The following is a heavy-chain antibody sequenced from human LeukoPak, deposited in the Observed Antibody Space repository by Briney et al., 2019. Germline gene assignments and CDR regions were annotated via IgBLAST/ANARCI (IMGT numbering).Heavy chain of an antibody. Sequence: GASVKVSCKASGGTFSSYAISWVRQAPGQGLEWMGGIIPIFGTANYAQKFQGRVTITADKSTSTAYMELSSLRSEDTAVYYCASKFGEQAYYYYYYMDVWGKGTTVTVSS. CDR3: ASKFGEQAYYYYYYMDV. V-gene: IGHV1-69*06. CDR2: IIPIFGTA. D-gene: IGHD3-10*01. J-gene: IGHJ6*03. CDR1: GGTFSSYA.